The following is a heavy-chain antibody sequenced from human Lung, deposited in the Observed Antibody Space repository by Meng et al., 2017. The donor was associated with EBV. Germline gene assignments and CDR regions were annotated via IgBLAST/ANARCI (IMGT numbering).Heavy chain of an antibody. Sequence: QGGLQQSGAGLFKPSETLSLTCGVYGGSFSGYYWSWIRQPPGKGLEWIGEINHSGSTNYNPSLKSRVTISLDTSKNQFTLRLNSVTAADTAVYYCARVCLRGSTTGCYPSGIGSWGQGTLVTVSS. D-gene: IGHD2-2*01. CDR2: INHSGST. V-gene: IGHV4-34*01. CDR3: ARVCLRGSTTGCYPSGIGS. J-gene: IGHJ4*02. CDR1: GGSFSGYY.